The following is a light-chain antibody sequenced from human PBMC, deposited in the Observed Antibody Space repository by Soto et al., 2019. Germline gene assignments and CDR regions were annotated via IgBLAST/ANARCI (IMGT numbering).Light chain of an antibody. CDR1: ESVSIN. Sequence: EIVITQSPSTLSVSPGERGTLSCRASESVSINLAWYQHKPGQTPRLLIYGASTRATGIPARFSGSGSGTEFTLTISSLQSEDFAVYYCQQYKKWSPLALGSGT. CDR2: GAS. V-gene: IGKV3D-15*01. J-gene: IGKJ3*01. CDR3: QQYKKWSPLA.